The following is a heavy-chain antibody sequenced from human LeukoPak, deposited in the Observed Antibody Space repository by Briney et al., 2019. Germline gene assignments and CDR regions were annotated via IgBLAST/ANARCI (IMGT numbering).Heavy chain of an antibody. Sequence: GGSLRLSCAASGFTFSNYVMSWVRQAPGKGLEWVSYISSSGRSINYADSVRGRFTISRDNGKNSLYLQMNSLRAEDTAVYYCARVRYCSGGSCYGNWYDPWGQGTLVTVSS. D-gene: IGHD2-15*01. CDR3: ARVRYCSGGSCYGNWYDP. V-gene: IGHV3-48*03. CDR1: GFTFSNYV. J-gene: IGHJ5*02. CDR2: ISSSGRSI.